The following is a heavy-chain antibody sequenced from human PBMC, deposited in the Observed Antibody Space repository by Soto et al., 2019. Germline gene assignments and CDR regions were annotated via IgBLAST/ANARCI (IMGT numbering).Heavy chain of an antibody. V-gene: IGHV3-53*04. Sequence: EVQLVESGGGLVQPGGSLRLSCAASGFTVSSNDMSWVRQAPGKGLEWVSVIYSGGSTYYADSVKGRFTISRHNSKNTLYLQMNSLRAEDTAVYYCARWGLLPSPGYFDYWGQGTLVTVSS. D-gene: IGHD2-15*01. CDR1: GFTVSSND. CDR3: ARWGLLPSPGYFDY. J-gene: IGHJ4*02. CDR2: IYSGGST.